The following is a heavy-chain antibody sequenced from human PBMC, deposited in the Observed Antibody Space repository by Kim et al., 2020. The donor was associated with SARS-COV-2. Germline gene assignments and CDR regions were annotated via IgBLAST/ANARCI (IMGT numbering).Heavy chain of an antibody. D-gene: IGHD2-15*01. Sequence: GGSLRLSCAASGFTFSSYAMSWVRQAPGKGLEWVSAISGSGGSTYYADSVKGRFTISRDNSKNTLYLQMNSLRAEDTALYYCAKEGWILVGAAPFDYWGQGTLVTVSS. CDR3: AKEGWILVGAAPFDY. CDR2: ISGSGGST. J-gene: IGHJ4*02. CDR1: GFTFSSYA. V-gene: IGHV3-23*01.